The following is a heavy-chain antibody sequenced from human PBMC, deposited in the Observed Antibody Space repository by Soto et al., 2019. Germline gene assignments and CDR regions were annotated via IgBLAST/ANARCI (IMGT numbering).Heavy chain of an antibody. J-gene: IGHJ4*02. V-gene: IGHV3-21*01. CDR1: GFTFGSYS. CDR2: ISSSISSI. Sequence: VQLVESGGGLVKPGGSLRLSCAASGFTFGSYSMNWVRLAPGKGLEWVSSISSSISSIYYADSVKGRFTISRYNAKNSLYLQMNSLRAEDSAVYYCAGYCSGGSCYSESDYWGQGTLVTVSS. D-gene: IGHD2-15*01. CDR3: AGYCSGGSCYSESDY.